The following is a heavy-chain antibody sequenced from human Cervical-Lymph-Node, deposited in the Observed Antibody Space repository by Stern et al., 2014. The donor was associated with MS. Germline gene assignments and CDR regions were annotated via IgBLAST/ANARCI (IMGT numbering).Heavy chain of an antibody. CDR1: GFTFDDYA. V-gene: IGHV3-9*01. J-gene: IGHJ4*02. CDR2: ISWSSGGI. D-gene: IGHD3-10*01. CDR3: ARDSGSGSYYNAPNY. Sequence: EVQLVESGGGLVQPGRSLRLSCAASGFTFDDYAMHWVRQAPGKGLEWVSGISWSSGGIGYADSVKGRFTISRDNAKNSLYLQMNSLRAEDTALYYCARDSGSGSYYNAPNYWGQGTLVTVSS.